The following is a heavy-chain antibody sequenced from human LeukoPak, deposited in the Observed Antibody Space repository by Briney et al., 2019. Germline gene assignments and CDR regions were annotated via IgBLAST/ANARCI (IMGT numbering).Heavy chain of an antibody. CDR1: GGSISSYY. D-gene: IGHD6-19*01. V-gene: IGHV4-59*01. J-gene: IGHJ4*02. CDR2: SYYSGTT. Sequence: KPSETLSLTCTVSGGSISSYYWSWIRQPPGKGLEWIGYSYYSGTTNYNPSLKSRVTISVDTSKNQPSLKLSSVTAADTAVYYCARSTGQWLVQYYFDYWGQGTLVTVSS. CDR3: ARSTGQWLVQYYFDY.